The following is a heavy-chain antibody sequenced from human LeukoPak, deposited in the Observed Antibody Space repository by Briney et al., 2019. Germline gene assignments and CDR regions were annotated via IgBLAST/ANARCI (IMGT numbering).Heavy chain of an antibody. CDR3: TRHISTGTYDAFDI. V-gene: IGHV4-59*08. J-gene: IGHJ3*02. D-gene: IGHD1-1*01. CDR2: MYYGGST. CDR1: GGSISNYY. Sequence: SETLSLTCSVSGGSISNYYWSWIRQPPGTGLEWIAYMYYGGSTNYNPSLKSRVTISIDTSKKQFSLKLSSVTAADTAVYYCTRHISTGTYDAFDIWGQGTMLAVSS.